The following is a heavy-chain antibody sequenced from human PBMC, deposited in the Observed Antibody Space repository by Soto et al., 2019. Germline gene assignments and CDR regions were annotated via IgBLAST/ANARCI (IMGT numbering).Heavy chain of an antibody. CDR3: ARGASKYDILTGYPSPLEY. CDR2: INHSGST. J-gene: IGHJ4*02. CDR1: GGSFSGYY. Sequence: PSETLSLTCAVYGGSFSGYYWSWIRQPPGKGLEWIGEINHSGSTNYNPSLKSRVTISVDTSKNQFSLKLSSVTAADTAVYYCARGASKYDILTGYPSPLEYWGQGTLVTVSS. D-gene: IGHD3-9*01. V-gene: IGHV4-34*01.